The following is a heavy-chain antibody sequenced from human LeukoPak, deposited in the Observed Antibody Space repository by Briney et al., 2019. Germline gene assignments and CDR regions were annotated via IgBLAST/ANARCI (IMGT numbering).Heavy chain of an antibody. V-gene: IGHV3-7*01. CDR2: IKQDGSEK. CDR3: ASADEDIEFDY. J-gene: IGHJ4*02. Sequence: GGSLRLSCAASGFTFSSYWMSWVRQAPGKGLEWVANIKQDGSEKYYVDSVKGRFTISRDNAKNSLYLQMNSLRAEDTAVYYCASADEDIEFDYWGQGTLVTVSS. CDR1: GFTFSSYW. D-gene: IGHD2-15*01.